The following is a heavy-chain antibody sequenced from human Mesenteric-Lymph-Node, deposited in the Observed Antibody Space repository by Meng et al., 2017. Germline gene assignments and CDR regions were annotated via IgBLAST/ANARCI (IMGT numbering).Heavy chain of an antibody. V-gene: IGHV3-64*02. D-gene: IGHD2-15*01. CDR3: ARRGCSGVSCYLDY. J-gene: IGHJ4*02. Sequence: GGSLRLSCAASGFTFSSYAMHWVRQAPGKGLKYVSAITTNGGSTYYADSVKGRFTISRDNSKNTLYLQMGSLRAEDVAVYYCARRGCSGVSCYLDYWGQGTLVTVSS. CDR1: GFTFSSYA. CDR2: ITTNGGST.